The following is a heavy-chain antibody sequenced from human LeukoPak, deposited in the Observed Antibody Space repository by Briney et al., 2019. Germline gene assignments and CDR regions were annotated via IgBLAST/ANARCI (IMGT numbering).Heavy chain of an antibody. CDR1: GYTFTGYY. CDR2: INPNGGGT. Sequence: ASVKVSCKASGYTFTGYYMHWVRQAPGQGLEWMGWINPNGGGTNYAQKFQGRVTMTRDTSISTAYMELSRLRSDDTAVYYCARRHYYDSSGYSDYWGQGTLVTVSS. J-gene: IGHJ4*02. CDR3: ARRHYYDSSGYSDY. V-gene: IGHV1-2*02. D-gene: IGHD3-22*01.